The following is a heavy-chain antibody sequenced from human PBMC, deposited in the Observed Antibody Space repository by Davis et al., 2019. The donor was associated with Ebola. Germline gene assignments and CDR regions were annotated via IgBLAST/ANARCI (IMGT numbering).Heavy chain of an antibody. CDR1: GGSISRGGSY. V-gene: IGHV4-31*03. J-gene: IGHJ6*03. CDR2: IYYSGST. D-gene: IGHD3-22*01. Sequence: PSKTLSLTCTVSGGSISRGGSYWTWIRQHPGKGLEWTGYIYYSGSTYYKPSLKSRVTISLDTSKNQFSLNLYSVTAADTAVYYCARDLRYDSSGYDYYFYMDVWGKGTTVTVSS. CDR3: ARDLRYDSSGYDYYFYMDV.